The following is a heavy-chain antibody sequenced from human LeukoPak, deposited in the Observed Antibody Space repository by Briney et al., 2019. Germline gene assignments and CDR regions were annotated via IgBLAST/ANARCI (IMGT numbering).Heavy chain of an antibody. CDR1: GFAFSIYS. CDR3: AREARFSFDP. Sequence: PGGSLRLSCAASGFAFSIYSMNWVRQAPGKGLEWVSYISSSSSTIYYADSVKGRFTISRDNAKNSLYLQMNSLRAEDTAVYYCAREARFSFDPWGQGTLVTVSS. V-gene: IGHV3-48*01. D-gene: IGHD3-3*01. J-gene: IGHJ5*02. CDR2: ISSSSSTI.